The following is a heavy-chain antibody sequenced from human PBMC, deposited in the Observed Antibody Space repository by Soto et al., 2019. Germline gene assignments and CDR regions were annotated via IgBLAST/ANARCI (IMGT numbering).Heavy chain of an antibody. V-gene: IGHV1-69*01. CDR1: GGTFSSYA. J-gene: IGHJ3*02. CDR2: IIPIFGTA. CDR3: ARDKVTMVRGVIGYAFDI. Sequence: QVQLVQSGAEVKKPGSSVKVSCKASGGTFSSYAISWVRQAPGQGLEGMGGIIPIFGTANYAQKFQGRVTITADESTSTAYMELSSLRSEDTAVYYCARDKVTMVRGVIGYAFDIWGQGTMVTVSS. D-gene: IGHD3-10*01.